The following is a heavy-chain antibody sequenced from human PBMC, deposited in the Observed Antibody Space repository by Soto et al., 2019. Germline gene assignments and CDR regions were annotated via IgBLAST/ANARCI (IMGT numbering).Heavy chain of an antibody. Sequence: GGSLRLSCAASGFTFSSYGMHWVRQAPGKGLEWVAVIWYDGSNKYYADSVKGRFTISRDNSKNTLYLQMNSLGAEDTAVYYCARDQGRGYNYGFDYWGQGTLVTVSS. CDR3: ARDQGRGYNYGFDY. D-gene: IGHD5-18*01. J-gene: IGHJ4*02. CDR1: GFTFSSYG. CDR2: IWYDGSNK. V-gene: IGHV3-33*01.